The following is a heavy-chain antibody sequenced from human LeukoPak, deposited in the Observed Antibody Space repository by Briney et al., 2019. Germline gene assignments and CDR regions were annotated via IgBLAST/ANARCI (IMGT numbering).Heavy chain of an antibody. D-gene: IGHD3-10*01. CDR3: AKERVTMVRGAFAWFDP. Sequence: PGGSLRLSCAAFGFTFSSYGMHWVRQAPGKGLEWVAFIRYDGSNKYYADSVKGRFTISRDNSKNTLYLQMNSLRAEDTAVYYCAKERVTMVRGAFAWFDPWGQGTLVTVSS. J-gene: IGHJ5*02. V-gene: IGHV3-30*02. CDR1: GFTFSSYG. CDR2: IRYDGSNK.